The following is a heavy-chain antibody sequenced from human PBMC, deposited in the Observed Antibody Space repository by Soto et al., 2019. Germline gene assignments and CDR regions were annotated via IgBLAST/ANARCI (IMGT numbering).Heavy chain of an antibody. D-gene: IGHD2-15*01. Sequence: ASVKVSCKASGYTFTSYAMHWVRQAPGQRLEWTGWINAGNGNTKYSQKFQGRVTITRDTSASTAYMELSSLRSEDTAVYYCASRCSGGSCLDAFDIWGQGTMVTVSS. CDR2: INAGNGNT. J-gene: IGHJ3*02. CDR3: ASRCSGGSCLDAFDI. CDR1: GYTFTSYA. V-gene: IGHV1-3*01.